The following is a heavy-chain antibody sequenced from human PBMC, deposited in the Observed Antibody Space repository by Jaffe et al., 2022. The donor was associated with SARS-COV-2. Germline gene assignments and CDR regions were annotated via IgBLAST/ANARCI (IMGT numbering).Heavy chain of an antibody. CDR3: ARDDHTSSWYSGIWYFDL. Sequence: EVQLVESGGGLVQPGGSLRLSCAASGFAFSDYAMNWVRQAPGKGLEWVSFISASSGTRYYADSVKGRFTVSRDNAKNSLYLQMNSLRVEDMAVYYCARDDHTSSWYSGIWYFDLWGRGTLVTVSS. J-gene: IGHJ2*01. CDR2: ISASSGTR. CDR1: GFAFSDYA. V-gene: IGHV3-48*01. D-gene: IGHD6-13*01.